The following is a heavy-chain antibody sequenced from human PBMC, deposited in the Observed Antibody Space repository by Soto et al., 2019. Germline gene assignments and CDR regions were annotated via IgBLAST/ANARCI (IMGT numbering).Heavy chain of an antibody. D-gene: IGHD2-8*01. V-gene: IGHV3-9*01. CDR3: AKDSCTNGVCTFDY. J-gene: IGHJ4*02. Sequence: EVQLVESGGGLVQPGRSLRLSCAASGFTFDDYAMHWVRQAPGKGLEWVSGISWNSVSIGYADSVKGRFTISRDNAKNSLYLQMNSLRAEDKALYYCAKDSCTNGVCTFDYWGQGTLVTVSS. CDR1: GFTFDDYA. CDR2: ISWNSVSI.